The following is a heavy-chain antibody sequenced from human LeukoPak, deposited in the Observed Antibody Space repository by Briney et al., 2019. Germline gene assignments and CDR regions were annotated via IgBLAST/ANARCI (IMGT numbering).Heavy chain of an antibody. CDR3: AKDGTLWSGAYYFDY. V-gene: IGHV3-23*01. CDR1: GFTFTNYA. Sequence: GGSLSLSCAASGFTFTNYAMSWVRQAPGKGLEWVSAISGSGSRTYYADSVKGRFTISRDNSKNTLSLQMSWLRAEDTAVYYCAKDGTLWSGAYYFDYWGQGTLVTVPS. J-gene: IGHJ4*02. CDR2: ISGSGSRT. D-gene: IGHD3-10*02.